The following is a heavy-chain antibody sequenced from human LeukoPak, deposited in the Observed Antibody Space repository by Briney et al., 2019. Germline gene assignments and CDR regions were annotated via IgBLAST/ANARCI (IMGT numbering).Heavy chain of an antibody. Sequence: GGSLRLSCAASGFTFSSYSMNWVRQAPGKGLDGVSSISSSSSYIYYADSVKGRFTISRDNAKNSLYLQMNSLRAEDTAVYYCARVRVDTARNYYYYYGMDVWGQGTTVTVSS. D-gene: IGHD5-18*01. CDR3: ARVRVDTARNYYYYYGMDV. CDR1: GFTFSSYS. J-gene: IGHJ6*02. CDR2: ISSSSSYI. V-gene: IGHV3-21*01.